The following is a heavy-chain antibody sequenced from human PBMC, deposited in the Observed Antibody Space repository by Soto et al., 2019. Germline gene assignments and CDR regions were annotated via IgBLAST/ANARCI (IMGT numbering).Heavy chain of an antibody. CDR1: GYNFASHW. V-gene: IGHV5-51*01. D-gene: IGHD1-26*01. CDR3: ATLAGTGSYRDLYFDN. J-gene: IGHJ4*02. CDR2: ILPGDSYT. Sequence: GESLKISCKGSGYNFASHWIGWVRQVPGKGLEWMGIILPGDSYTTYSPSFQGQVTVSADQSISTVYLQWSSLKASDTALYYCATLAGTGSYRDLYFDNWGQGTPVTVSS.